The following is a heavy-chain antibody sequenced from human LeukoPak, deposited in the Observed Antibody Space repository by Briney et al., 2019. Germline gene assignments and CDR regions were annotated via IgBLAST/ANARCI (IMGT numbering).Heavy chain of an antibody. Sequence: PSETLSLTCTVSGGSISSSSYYWGWIRQPPGKGLERIGSIYYSGSTYYNPSLKSRVTISVDTSKNQFSLKLSSVTAADTAVYYCARGSPATTPNDYWGQGALVTVSS. CDR2: IYYSGST. D-gene: IGHD1-1*01. J-gene: IGHJ4*02. CDR3: ARGSPATTPNDY. CDR1: GGSISSSSYY. V-gene: IGHV4-39*07.